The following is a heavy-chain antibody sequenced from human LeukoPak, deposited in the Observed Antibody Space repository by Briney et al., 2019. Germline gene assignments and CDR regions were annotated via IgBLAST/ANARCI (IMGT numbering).Heavy chain of an antibody. CDR1: GGSISSYY. CDR3: ARDRYSYGLFDY. CDR2: IYTSGST. Sequence: PSETLSLTCTVSGGSISSYYWSWIRQPDGKGLEWIGRIYTSGSTNYNPSLKSRVTISVDTSKNQFSLKLSSVTAADTAVYYCARDRYSYGLFDYWGQGTLVTVSS. V-gene: IGHV4-4*07. D-gene: IGHD5-18*01. J-gene: IGHJ4*02.